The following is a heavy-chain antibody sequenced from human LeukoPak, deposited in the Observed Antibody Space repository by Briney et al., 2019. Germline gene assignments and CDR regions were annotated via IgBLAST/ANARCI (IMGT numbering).Heavy chain of an antibody. J-gene: IGHJ6*02. V-gene: IGHV4-4*07. CDR2: IYTSGST. D-gene: IGHD3-10*01. Sequence: SETLSLTRTVSGGSISSYYWSWIRQPAGKGLEWIGRIYTSGSTNYNPSLKSRVTMSVDTSKNQFSLKLSSVTAADTAVYYCAATGPTLLWFGEEYYYGMDVWGQGTTVTVSS. CDR3: AATGPTLLWFGEEYYYGMDV. CDR1: GGSISSYY.